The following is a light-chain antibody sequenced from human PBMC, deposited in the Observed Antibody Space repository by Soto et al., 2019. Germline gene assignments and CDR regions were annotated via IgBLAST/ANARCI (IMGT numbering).Light chain of an antibody. CDR1: SXDVGHPYNY. V-gene: IGLV2-14*03. J-gene: IGLJ3*02. CDR2: GVS. CDR3: MSYIASTSTHWV. Sequence: QSVLTQPASVSGSPGQSITISCTGTSXDVGHPYNYVSWYQQYPGKAPKLLILGVSNRPSGISGRFSGSKSGNTASLTISGLQPEDEADYYCMSYIASTSTHWVLGGGTKVTVL.